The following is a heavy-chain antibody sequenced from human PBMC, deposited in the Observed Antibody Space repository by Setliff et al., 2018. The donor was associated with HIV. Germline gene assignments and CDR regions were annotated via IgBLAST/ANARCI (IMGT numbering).Heavy chain of an antibody. Sequence: PSETLSLTCTVSGDSISSYYWSWIRQPPGKELEWIGYIYSTGDSNYNPSLKSRVTMAVDTSKNQFSLKLTSVTAADTAVYYCARDKGYYYMDVWGKGITVTVSS. CDR2: IYSTGDS. CDR1: GDSISSYY. V-gene: IGHV4-4*09. CDR3: ARDKGYYYMDV. J-gene: IGHJ6*03.